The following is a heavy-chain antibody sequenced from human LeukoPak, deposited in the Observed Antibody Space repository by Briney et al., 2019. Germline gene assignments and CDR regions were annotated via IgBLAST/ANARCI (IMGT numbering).Heavy chain of an antibody. CDR2: ISAYNGNT. V-gene: IGHV1-18*01. Sequence: ASVKVSCKASGYTFTTYNINWVGQAPGQGGEGMGWISAYNGNTNYAQKLQGRVTITTETATSTAYMEVRSVRSDDTAVYYCARDFNGSGSYPFDYWGQGTLVTVSS. J-gene: IGHJ4*02. CDR1: GYTFTTYN. D-gene: IGHD3-10*01. CDR3: ARDFNGSGSYPFDY.